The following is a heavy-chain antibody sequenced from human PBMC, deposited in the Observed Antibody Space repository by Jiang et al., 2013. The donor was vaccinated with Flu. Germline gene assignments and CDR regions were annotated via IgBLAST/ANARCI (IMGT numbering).Heavy chain of an antibody. CDR1: GGSISSGDYY. V-gene: IGHV4-30-4*08. J-gene: IGHJ3*02. CDR2: IYYSGST. CDR3: ARVITMVRGVDLGAFDI. D-gene: IGHD3-10*01. Sequence: GSGLVKPSQTLSLTCTVSGGSISSGDYYWSWIRQPPGKGLEWIGYIYYSGSTYYNPSLKSRVTISVDTSKNQFSLKLSSVTAADTAVYYCARVITMVRGVDLGAFDIWGQGTMVTVSS.